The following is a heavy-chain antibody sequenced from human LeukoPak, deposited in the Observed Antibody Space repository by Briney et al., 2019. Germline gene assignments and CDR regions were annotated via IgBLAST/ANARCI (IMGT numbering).Heavy chain of an antibody. CDR3: AKDYGYSSSWYDY. J-gene: IGHJ4*02. D-gene: IGHD6-13*01. CDR2: ISWNSASV. Sequence: GGSLRLSWEASGFTFDDYGMGWVRQAAGEGREWVSTISWNSASVGYVDSVKGRFTISRDNAKKTLYLQMNSLRPEDTALYYCAKDYGYSSSWYDYWGQGTLVTVSS. CDR1: GFTFDDYG. V-gene: IGHV3-9*01.